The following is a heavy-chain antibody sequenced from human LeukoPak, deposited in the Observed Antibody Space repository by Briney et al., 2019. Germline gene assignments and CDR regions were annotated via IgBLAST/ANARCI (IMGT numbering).Heavy chain of an antibody. V-gene: IGHV4-39*07. J-gene: IGHJ4*02. CDR3: ATRYSGSYRPWDY. CDR1: GGSVSTSDYY. Sequence: SETLSLTCTVSGGSVSTSDYYWGWIRQPPGKGLEWIGTIYESGTTYSNPSLKSRVTISVDTSKNQFSLKLSSVTAADTAVYYCATRYSGSYRPWDYWGQGTLVTVSS. CDR2: IYESGTT. D-gene: IGHD1-26*01.